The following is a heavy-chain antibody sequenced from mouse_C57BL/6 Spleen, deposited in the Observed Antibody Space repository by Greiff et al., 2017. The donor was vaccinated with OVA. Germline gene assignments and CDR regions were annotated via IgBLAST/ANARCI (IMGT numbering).Heavy chain of an antibody. Sequence: VHVKQSGAELVRPGASVKLSCTASGFNIKDDYMHWVKQRPEQGLEWIGWIDPENGDTEYASKFQGKATITADTSSNTAYLQLSSLTSEDTAVYYCTPSYYGFDYWGQGTTLTVSS. D-gene: IGHD1-1*01. J-gene: IGHJ2*01. V-gene: IGHV14-4*01. CDR2: IDPENGDT. CDR1: GFNIKDDY. CDR3: TPSYYGFDY.